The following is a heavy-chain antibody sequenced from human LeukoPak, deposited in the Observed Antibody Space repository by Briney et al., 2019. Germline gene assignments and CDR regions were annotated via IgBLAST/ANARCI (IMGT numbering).Heavy chain of an antibody. CDR2: IYYSGST. V-gene: IGHV4-39*07. D-gene: IGHD3-10*01. J-gene: IGHJ5*02. CDR3: AKMGGSSGPNWFDP. Sequence: PSETLSLTCTVSGGSFSSSSYYWGWIRQPPGKGLEWIGSIYYSGSTYYNPSLKSRVTISVDTSKNQFSLKLSSVTAADTAVYYCAKMGGSSGPNWFDPWGQGTLVTVSS. CDR1: GGSFSSSSYY.